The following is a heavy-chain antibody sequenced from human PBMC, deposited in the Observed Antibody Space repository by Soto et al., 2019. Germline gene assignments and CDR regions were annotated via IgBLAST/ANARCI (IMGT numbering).Heavy chain of an antibody. Sequence: QVQLQESGPGLVKPSETLSLTCTVSGGSVSSGSYYWSWIRQPPGKGLEWIGYIYYSGSTTYKSSLQSRVTISVDTSKNQFSLRLSSVTAADTAVYYCARVGDVAIDGHYFDFWGQGTLVTVSS. J-gene: IGHJ4*02. V-gene: IGHV4-61*01. CDR1: GGSVSSGSYY. D-gene: IGHD3-16*01. CDR3: ARVGDVAIDGHYFDF. CDR2: IYYSGST.